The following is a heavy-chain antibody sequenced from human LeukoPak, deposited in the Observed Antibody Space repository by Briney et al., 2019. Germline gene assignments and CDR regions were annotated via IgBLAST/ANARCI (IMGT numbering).Heavy chain of an antibody. CDR3: AGDYYDSSGYPNWFDP. J-gene: IGHJ5*02. CDR2: IYHSGST. D-gene: IGHD3-22*01. Sequence: SQTLSLTCAVSGGSISSGGYSWSWIRQPPGKGLEWIGYIYHSGSTYYNPSLKSRVTISVDRSKNQFSLKLSSVTAADTAVYYCAGDYYDSSGYPNWFDPWGQGTLVTVSS. V-gene: IGHV4-30-2*01. CDR1: GGSISSGGYS.